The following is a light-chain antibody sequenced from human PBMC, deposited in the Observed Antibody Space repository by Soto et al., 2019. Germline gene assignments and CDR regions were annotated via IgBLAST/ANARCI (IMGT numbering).Light chain of an antibody. CDR2: SNN. V-gene: IGLV1-44*01. J-gene: IGLJ3*02. CDR1: SSNIGGNT. CDR3: AAWDDSLNGVV. Sequence: QSVLTQPSSASGTPGQRVTFSCSGSSSNIGGNTVNWYQQLPGAAPKLLIYSNNQRPSGVPDRFSGSKSGTSASLAISGLQSEDEADYYCAAWDDSLNGVVFGGGTKLTVL.